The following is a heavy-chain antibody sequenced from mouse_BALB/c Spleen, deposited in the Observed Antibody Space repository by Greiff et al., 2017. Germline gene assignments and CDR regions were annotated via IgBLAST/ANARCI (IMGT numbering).Heavy chain of an antibody. CDR3: ASGTMITTGWFAY. CDR1: GYTFSSYW. J-gene: IGHJ3*01. V-gene: IGHV1-9*01. Sequence: QVQLQQSGAELMKPGASVKISCTATGYTFSSYWIEWVKQRPGHGLEWIGEILPGSGSTNYNEKFKGKATFTADTSSNTAYMQLSSLTSEDSAVYYCASGTMITTGWFAYWGQGTLVTVSA. CDR2: ILPGSGST. D-gene: IGHD2-4*01.